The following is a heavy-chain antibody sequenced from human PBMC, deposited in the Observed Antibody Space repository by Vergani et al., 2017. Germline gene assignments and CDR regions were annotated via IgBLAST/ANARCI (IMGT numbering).Heavy chain of an antibody. J-gene: IGHJ3*02. CDR2: IIPIFGTA. CDR3: ARASIAMAGNAGNAFDI. CDR1: GGTFSSYA. V-gene: IGHV1-69*13. D-gene: IGHD6-19*01. Sequence: QVQLVQSGAEVKQPGSSVKVSCKASGGTFSSYAISWVRQAPGKGLEWMGRIIPIFGTAIYAQKFQGRVTITADESKSTAYMELSGLRSKDTAVYYCARASIAMAGNAGNAFDIWGQGTMVTVSS.